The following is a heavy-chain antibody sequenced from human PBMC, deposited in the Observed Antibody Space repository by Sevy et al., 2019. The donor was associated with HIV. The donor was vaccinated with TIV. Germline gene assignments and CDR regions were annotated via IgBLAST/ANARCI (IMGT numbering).Heavy chain of an antibody. CDR3: ARDSRTEVIKYFMDV. D-gene: IGHD2-21*01. CDR1: GFTFSSYS. Sequence: GGSLRLSCAGSGFTFSSYSMDWVRQAPGKGLEWVSYISSSGRTTYYADSVKGRFTISRDNAKNSLYLQMNSLRDEDTALYYCARDSRTEVIKYFMDVWGKGTTVTVSS. CDR2: ISSSGRTT. V-gene: IGHV3-48*02. J-gene: IGHJ6*03.